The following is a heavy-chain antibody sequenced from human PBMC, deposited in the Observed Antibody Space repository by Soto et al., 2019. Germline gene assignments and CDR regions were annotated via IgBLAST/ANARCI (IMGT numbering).Heavy chain of an antibody. CDR2: ISSSSSYI. CDR1: GFTFSSYS. J-gene: IGHJ4*02. D-gene: IGHD4-17*01. Sequence: EVQLVESGGGLVKPGGSLRLSCAASGFTFSSYSMNWVRQAPGKGLEWVSSISSSSSYIYYADSVKGRFTISRDNAKNSLYLQMNSLSAEDTAVYYCARDNFNYGDYFLFDYWGQGTLVTVSS. CDR3: ARDNFNYGDYFLFDY. V-gene: IGHV3-21*01.